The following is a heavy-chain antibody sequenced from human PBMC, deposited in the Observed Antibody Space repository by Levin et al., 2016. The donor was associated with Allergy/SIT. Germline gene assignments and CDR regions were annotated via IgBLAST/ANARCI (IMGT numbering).Heavy chain of an antibody. V-gene: IGHV3-64*02. CDR3: ARQYCPTPSCYTGAFDS. CDR2: MGRDGVRI. D-gene: IGHD2-2*02. CDR1: GFTFNDHP. J-gene: IGHJ4*02. Sequence: GSLRLSCEASGFTFNDHPMHWVRQAPGKGLEYVSSMGRDGVRIYYADSVKGRFTISRDNSKNMLYLHMDSLRAEDMAVYYCARQYCPTPSCYTGAFDSWGQGTLVTVSS.